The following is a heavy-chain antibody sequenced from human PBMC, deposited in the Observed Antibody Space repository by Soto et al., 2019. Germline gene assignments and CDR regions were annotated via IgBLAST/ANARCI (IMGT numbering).Heavy chain of an antibody. CDR3: AREQVTMIVVVSLDY. CDR2: ISYDGSNK. Sequence: QVQLVESGGGVVQPGRSLRLSCAASGFTFSSYAMHWVRQAPGKGLEWVAVISYDGSNKYYADSVKGRFTISRDNSKNTPYLQMNSLRAEDTAVYYCAREQVTMIVVVSLDYWGQGTLVTVSS. J-gene: IGHJ4*02. D-gene: IGHD3-22*01. CDR1: GFTFSSYA. V-gene: IGHV3-30-3*01.